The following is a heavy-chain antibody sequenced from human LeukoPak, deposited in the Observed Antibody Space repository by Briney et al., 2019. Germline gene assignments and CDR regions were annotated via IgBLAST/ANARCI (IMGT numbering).Heavy chain of an antibody. V-gene: IGHV3-30-3*01. D-gene: IGHD4-17*01. CDR3: AKGIYGDYPENYMDV. Sequence: GGSLRLSCAASGFTFSSYAMHWVRQAPGKGLEWVAVISYDGSNKYYADSVKGRFTISRDNSKNTLYLQMNSLRAEDTAVYYCAKGIYGDYPENYMDVWGKGTTVTVSS. J-gene: IGHJ6*03. CDR2: ISYDGSNK. CDR1: GFTFSSYA.